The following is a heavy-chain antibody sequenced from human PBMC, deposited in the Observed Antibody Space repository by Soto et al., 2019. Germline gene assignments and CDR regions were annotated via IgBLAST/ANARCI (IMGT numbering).Heavy chain of an antibody. J-gene: IGHJ4*02. CDR3: AREASSSFDS. Sequence: TSETLSLTCAVSGGSISSSNWFSWVRQPPGKGLEWIGEIYHGAGPNYNPSLKSRVTISIDKSKDQFSLNLNSVTAADTAVYYCAREASSSFDSWGQGTLVTVSS. CDR2: IYHGAGP. V-gene: IGHV4-4*02. CDR1: GGSISSSNW.